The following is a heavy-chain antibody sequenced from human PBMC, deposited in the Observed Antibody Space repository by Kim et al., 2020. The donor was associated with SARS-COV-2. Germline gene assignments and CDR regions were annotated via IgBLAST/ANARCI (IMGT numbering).Heavy chain of an antibody. CDR3: AREVEAPDS. CDR2: IHPSDGGT. CDR1: GFSFTSYY. D-gene: IGHD2-15*01. V-gene: IGHV1-46*01. J-gene: IGHJ4*02. Sequence: ASVKVSCKASGFSFTSYYMHWVRQAPGQGLEWMGLIHPSDGGTNTAQKFQGRVTMTSDTSTTTIYMELSSLRFEDTAVYYCAREVEAPDSWGQGTLVTVSS.